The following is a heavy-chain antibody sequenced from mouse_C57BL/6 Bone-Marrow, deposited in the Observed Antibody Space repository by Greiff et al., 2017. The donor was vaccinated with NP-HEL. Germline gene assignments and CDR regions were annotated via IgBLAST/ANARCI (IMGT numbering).Heavy chain of an antibody. CDR2: IYPGGGYT. Sequence: VKLQESGAELVRPGTSVKMSCKASGYTFTNYWIGWAKQRPGHGLEWIGDIYPGGGYTNYNEKFKGKATLTADKSSSTAYIQFSSLTSEDSAIYYCARRTTVVAKDWYFGVWGTGTTVTVSS. D-gene: IGHD1-1*01. CDR1: GYTFTNYW. J-gene: IGHJ1*03. CDR3: ARRTTVVAKDWYFGV. V-gene: IGHV1-63*01.